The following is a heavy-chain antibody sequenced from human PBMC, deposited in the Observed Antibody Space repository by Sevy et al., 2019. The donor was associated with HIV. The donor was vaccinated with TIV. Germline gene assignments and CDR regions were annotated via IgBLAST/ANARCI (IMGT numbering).Heavy chain of an antibody. D-gene: IGHD5-18*01. CDR1: GFTVSSNY. J-gene: IGHJ4*02. Sequence: GGSLRLSCAASGFTVSSNYMSWVRQAPGKGLEWVSVIYSGGSTYYADSVKGRFTISRDNSKNTLYLQMNSLRAEDTAVYYCTKYSYGYYDYWGQGTLVTVSS. V-gene: IGHV3-66*02. CDR3: TKYSYGYYDY. CDR2: IYSGGST.